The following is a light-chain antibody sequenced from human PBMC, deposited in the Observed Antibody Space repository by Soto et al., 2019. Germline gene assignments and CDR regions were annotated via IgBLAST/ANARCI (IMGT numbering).Light chain of an antibody. Sequence: DIQMTQSPSSLSASVGDRVTITCQASQDISNHLNWYQQKPGKAPKLLIYDVSNLETGVPSRFSVSGSGTDFTFTISSMQPDDFATAYYQQYENLSCRLTFGPGTKLDFK. CDR1: QDISNH. CDR2: DVS. J-gene: IGKJ3*01. CDR3: QQYENLSCRLT. V-gene: IGKV1-33*01.